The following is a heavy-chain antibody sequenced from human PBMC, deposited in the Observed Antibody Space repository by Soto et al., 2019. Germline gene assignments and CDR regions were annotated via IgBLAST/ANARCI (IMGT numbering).Heavy chain of an antibody. CDR1: GFTFSSYA. D-gene: IGHD3-9*01. J-gene: IGHJ4*02. CDR3: ARSLLPDDILTGYYSYYFDY. V-gene: IGHV3-48*04. CDR2: ISSSGSTI. Sequence: GGSLRLSCAASGFTFSSYAMSWVRQAPGKGLEWVSYISSSGSTIYYADSVKGRFTISRDNAKNSLYLQMNSLRAEDTAVYYCARSLLPDDILTGYYSYYFDYWGQGTLVTVSS.